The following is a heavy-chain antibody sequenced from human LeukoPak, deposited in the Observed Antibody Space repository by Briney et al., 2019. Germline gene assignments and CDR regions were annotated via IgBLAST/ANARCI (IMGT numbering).Heavy chain of an antibody. D-gene: IGHD5-24*01. J-gene: IGHJ6*03. V-gene: IGHV1-2*02. Sequence: ASVKVSCKASGYSFTAYYLHWVRQAPGQGLEWMGCINPKTGDTDSVQRFQGRVSMTRDPSLNTTFMDLSRLRSDDTAAYYCARAASHYNFRDNYYFLDVWGGGTTVTVSS. CDR3: ARAASHYNFRDNYYFLDV. CDR1: GYSFTAYY. CDR2: INPKTGDT.